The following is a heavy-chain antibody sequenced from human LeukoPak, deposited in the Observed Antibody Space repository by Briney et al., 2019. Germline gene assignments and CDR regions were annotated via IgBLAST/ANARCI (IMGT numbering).Heavy chain of an antibody. J-gene: IGHJ4*02. CDR1: GITFSNYA. V-gene: IGHV3-9*01. D-gene: IGHD3-9*01. CDR3: AKAVRYFDWLFDY. Sequence: GGSLRLSCVASGITFSNYAVSWVRQAPGKGLEWVSGISWNSGSIGYADSVKGRFTISRDNAKNSLYLQMNSLRAEDTALYYCAKAVRYFDWLFDYWGQGTLVTVSS. CDR2: ISWNSGSI.